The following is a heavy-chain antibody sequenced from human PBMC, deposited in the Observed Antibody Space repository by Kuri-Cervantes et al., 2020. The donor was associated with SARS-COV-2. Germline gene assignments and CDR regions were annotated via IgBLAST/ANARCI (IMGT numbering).Heavy chain of an antibody. CDR2: IWYDGSNK. Sequence: GGSLRLSCAAPGFTFSSYGMHWVRQAPGKGPEWVAVIWYDGSNKYYADSVKGRFTISRDNSKSTLYLQMNSLRAEDTAVYYCARDPTYYYDSSGYYRAWFFDYWGQGTLVTVSS. J-gene: IGHJ4*02. CDR1: GFTFSSYG. CDR3: ARDPTYYYDSSGYYRAWFFDY. D-gene: IGHD3-22*01. V-gene: IGHV3-33*08.